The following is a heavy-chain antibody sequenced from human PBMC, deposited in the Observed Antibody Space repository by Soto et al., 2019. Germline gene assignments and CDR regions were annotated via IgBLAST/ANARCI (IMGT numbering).Heavy chain of an antibody. CDR1: GGSISSSSYY. D-gene: IGHD2-2*01. CDR3: ARSQELLYCSSTSCLFDY. V-gene: IGHV4-39*01. CDR2: IYYSGST. J-gene: IGHJ4*02. Sequence: QLQLQESGPGLVKPSETLSLTCTVSGGSISSSSYYWGWIRQPPGKGLEWIGSIYYSGSTYYNPSLKSRVTISVDPSKNPISLKLSSVTAADTAVYYCARSQELLYCSSTSCLFDYWGQGTLVTVSS.